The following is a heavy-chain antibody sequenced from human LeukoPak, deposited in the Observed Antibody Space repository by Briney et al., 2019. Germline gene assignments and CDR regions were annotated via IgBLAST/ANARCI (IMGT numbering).Heavy chain of an antibody. J-gene: IGHJ3*02. D-gene: IGHD2-21*02. Sequence: PGGSLRLSCAASGFTFSNFWMTWVRQAPGKGLEWVAIIKQDGSQKYYVDPVKGRFTISRDNARNSLYLQMNSLRAEDTAVYYCARTATDAFDIWGQGTMVTVSS. CDR2: IKQDGSQK. CDR1: GFTFSNFW. V-gene: IGHV3-7*02. CDR3: ARTATDAFDI.